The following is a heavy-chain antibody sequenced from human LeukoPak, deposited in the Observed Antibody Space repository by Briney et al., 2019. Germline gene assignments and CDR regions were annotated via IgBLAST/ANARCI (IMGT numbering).Heavy chain of an antibody. J-gene: IGHJ4*02. D-gene: IGHD5-24*01. CDR2: IKQDGSEK. V-gene: IGHV3-7*01. Sequence: GGSLRFSCAASGFTFSSYWMSWVRQAPGKGLEWVANIKQDGSEKYYVDSVKGRFTISRDNAKNSLYLQMNSLRAEDTAVYYCARSGWWMATNFDYWGQGTLVTVSS. CDR3: ARSGWWMATNFDY. CDR1: GFTFSSYW.